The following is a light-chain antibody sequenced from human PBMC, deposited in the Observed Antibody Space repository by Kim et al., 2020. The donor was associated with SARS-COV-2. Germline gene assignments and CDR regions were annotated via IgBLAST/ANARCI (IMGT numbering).Light chain of an antibody. Sequence: SPGESAILSCRASQSVSSSYLAWYQHKPGQSPRLLIHGASSRATGVPDRFRGGGSGTDFTLTITRLEPDDFAVYYCQQYGRSPTTFGQGTRLEIK. CDR3: QQYGRSPTT. CDR1: QSVSSSY. V-gene: IGKV3-20*01. CDR2: GAS. J-gene: IGKJ5*01.